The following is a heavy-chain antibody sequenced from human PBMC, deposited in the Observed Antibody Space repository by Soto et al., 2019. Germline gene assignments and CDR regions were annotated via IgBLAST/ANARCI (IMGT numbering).Heavy chain of an antibody. D-gene: IGHD2-2*01. CDR1: GGSFSGYY. J-gene: IGHJ5*02. Sequence: SETLSLTCAVYGGSFSGYYWSWIRQPPGKGLEWIGEINHSGSTNYNPSLKSRVTISVDTSKNQFSLKLSSVTAADTAVYYCATFCSSTSCGNWFDPWGQGTLVTVSS. CDR2: INHSGST. V-gene: IGHV4-34*01. CDR3: ATFCSSTSCGNWFDP.